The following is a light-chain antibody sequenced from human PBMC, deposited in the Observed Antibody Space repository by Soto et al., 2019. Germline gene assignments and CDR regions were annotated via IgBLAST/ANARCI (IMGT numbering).Light chain of an antibody. CDR3: TSYKSGSTPYV. J-gene: IGLJ1*01. CDR2: DVS. Sequence: QSALAQPASVSGSPGQSITISCTGTSSDVGGYNYVSWYQHHPGKAPKLIIYDVSNRPSGVSIRFSGSKSDNTASLTISGLQPEDEADYYCTSYKSGSTPYVFGTGTKV. V-gene: IGLV2-14*03. CDR1: SSDVGGYNY.